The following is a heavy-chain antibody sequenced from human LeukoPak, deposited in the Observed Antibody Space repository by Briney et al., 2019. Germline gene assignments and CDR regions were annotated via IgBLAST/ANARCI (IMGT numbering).Heavy chain of an antibody. D-gene: IGHD3-22*01. CDR1: GGSISSYY. V-gene: IGHV4-4*07. Sequence: SETLSLTCTVSGGSISSYYWSWIRQPAGKGLEWIGRIYTSGSTNYNPSLKSRVTMSVDTSKNQFSLKLSSVTAADTAVYYCASTAYYYDSSGYHTPIDYWGQGTLVTVSS. J-gene: IGHJ4*02. CDR2: IYTSGST. CDR3: ASTAYYYDSSGYHTPIDY.